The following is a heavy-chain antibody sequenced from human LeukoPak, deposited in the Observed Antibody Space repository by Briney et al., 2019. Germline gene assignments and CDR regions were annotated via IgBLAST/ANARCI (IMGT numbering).Heavy chain of an antibody. J-gene: IGHJ3*02. Sequence: GGSLRLSCAASGFTFSNYEMNWVRQAPGKGLEWVSYISGSVSTIYYADPVKGRFTISRDNAKNSLYLQMNSLRAEDTAVYYCATRLFLWSGHDAFDIWGQGTMVTVSS. CDR2: ISGSVSTI. CDR1: GFTFSNYE. D-gene: IGHD3-3*01. V-gene: IGHV3-48*03. CDR3: ATRLFLWSGHDAFDI.